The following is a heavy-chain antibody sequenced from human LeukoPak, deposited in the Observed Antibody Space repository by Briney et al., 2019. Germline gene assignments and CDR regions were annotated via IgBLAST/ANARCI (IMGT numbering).Heavy chain of an antibody. V-gene: IGHV4-30-2*01. Sequence: TRSLTCPVSGGSISSGGYDGSGIRQPPGKGRGGMGYIYDSGSTYYNPSLKSPFNISVDRSKNPFSLKLTSVTAADTAVYSCARVMRTWHYYDSSGRGAFDIWGQGTMATVSS. J-gene: IGHJ3*02. D-gene: IGHD3-22*01. CDR2: IYDSGST. CDR1: GGSISSGGYD. CDR3: ARVMRTWHYYDSSGRGAFDI.